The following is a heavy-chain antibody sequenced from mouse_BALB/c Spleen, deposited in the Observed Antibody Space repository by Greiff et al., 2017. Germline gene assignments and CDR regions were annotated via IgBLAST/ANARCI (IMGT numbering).Heavy chain of an antibody. CDR1: GYAFSSYW. D-gene: IGHD2-2*01. CDR3: ARSGNGNDFDY. CDR2: IYPGDGDT. J-gene: IGHJ3*01. V-gene: IGHV1-80*01. Sequence: VQLQQSGAELVRPGSSVKISCKASGYAFSSYWMNWVKQRPGQGLEWIGQIYPGDGDTNYNGKFKGKATLTADKSSSTAYMQLSSLTSEDSAVYFCARSGNGNDFDYWGQGTLVTVSA.